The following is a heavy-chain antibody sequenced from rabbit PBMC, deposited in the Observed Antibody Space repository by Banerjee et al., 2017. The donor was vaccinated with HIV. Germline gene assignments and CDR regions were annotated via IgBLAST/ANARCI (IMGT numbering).Heavy chain of an antibody. CDR2: IYNGDGST. Sequence: QEQLVESGGDLVKPGASLTLTCTASGFSFSSSHYMCWVRQAPGKGLEWIACIYNGDGSTYYASWAKGRFTISKTSSTTVTLQMTSLTAADTATYFCASRTITSDYYGFNLWGPGTLVTVS. CDR3: ASRTITSDYYGFNL. J-gene: IGHJ4*01. D-gene: IGHD1-1*01. CDR1: GFSFSSSHY. V-gene: IGHV1S45*01.